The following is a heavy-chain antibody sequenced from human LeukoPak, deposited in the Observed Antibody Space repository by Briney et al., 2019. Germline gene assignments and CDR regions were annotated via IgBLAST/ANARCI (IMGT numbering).Heavy chain of an antibody. J-gene: IGHJ3*02. CDR1: GGTFSSYA. CDR2: IIPIVGIA. CDR3: ARGGPPRAFGI. V-gene: IGHV1-69*04. Sequence: ASVKVSCKASGGTFSSYAISWVRQAPGQGLEWMGRIIPIVGIANYAHKFQDRVTLTADKSTDTAYMELTNLRSEDTALYYCARGGPPRAFGIWGQGTMVTVSS.